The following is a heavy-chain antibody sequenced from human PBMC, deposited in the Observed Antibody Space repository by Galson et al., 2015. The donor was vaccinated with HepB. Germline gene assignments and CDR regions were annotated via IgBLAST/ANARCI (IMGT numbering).Heavy chain of an antibody. CDR1: GFTFSSYG. CDR2: ISYDGSNK. J-gene: IGHJ4*02. D-gene: IGHD3-22*01. CDR3: AKALTPHYYDSSGFDY. V-gene: IGHV3-30*18. Sequence: SLRLSCAASGFTFSSYGMHWVRQAPGKGLEWVAVISYDGSNKYCADSVKGRFTISRDNSKNTLYLQMNSLRAEDTAVYYCAKALTPHYYDSSGFDYWGQGTLVTVSS.